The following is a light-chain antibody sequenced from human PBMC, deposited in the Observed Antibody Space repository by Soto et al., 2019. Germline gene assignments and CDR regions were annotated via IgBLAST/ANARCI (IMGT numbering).Light chain of an antibody. CDR1: TSDVGAYNY. Sequence: QSALTQPASVSGSPGQSITISCTGTTSDVGAYNYVSWFQQYPGKAPKLMIYDISTRPSGVSYRFSGSKSGNTASLTISGLQAEDEADYYCSSYTTPDTYVFGTGTKVTVL. CDR2: DIS. J-gene: IGLJ1*01. V-gene: IGLV2-14*01. CDR3: SSYTTPDTYV.